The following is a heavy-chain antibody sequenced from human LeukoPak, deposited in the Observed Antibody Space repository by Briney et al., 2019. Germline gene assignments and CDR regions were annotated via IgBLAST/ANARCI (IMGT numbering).Heavy chain of an antibody. CDR3: AKSGYYYDSSGYLYFDY. D-gene: IGHD3-22*01. V-gene: IGHV3-23*01. J-gene: IGHJ4*02. CDR2: ISGSGGST. Sequence: PGGSLRLSCAASGSTFSSYAMSWVRQAPGKGLEWVSAISGSGGSTYYADSVKGRLTISRDNSKNTLYLQMNSLRAEDTAVYYCAKSGYYYDSSGYLYFDYWGQGTLVTVSS. CDR1: GSTFSSYA.